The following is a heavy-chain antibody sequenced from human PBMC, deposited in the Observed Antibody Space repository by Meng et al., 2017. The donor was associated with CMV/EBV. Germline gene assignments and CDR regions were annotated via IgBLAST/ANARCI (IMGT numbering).Heavy chain of an antibody. CDR3: ARLDDFWSGSTRYWFDP. Sequence: GSLRLSCTVSGGSISSGDYYWSWIRQPPGKGLEWIGSIYYSGSTYYNPSLKSRVTISVDTSKNQFSLKLSSVTVADTAVYYCARLDDFWSGSTRYWFDPWGQGTLVTVSS. J-gene: IGHJ5*02. D-gene: IGHD3-3*01. V-gene: IGHV4-39*01. CDR1: GGSISSGDYY. CDR2: IYYSGST.